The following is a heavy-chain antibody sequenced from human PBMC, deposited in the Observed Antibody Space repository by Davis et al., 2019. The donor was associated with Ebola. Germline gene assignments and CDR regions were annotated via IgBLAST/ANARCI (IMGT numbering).Heavy chain of an antibody. CDR2: INHSGST. V-gene: IGHV4-34*01. CDR1: AGSFSDYY. Sequence: SETLSLTCAVYAGSFSDYYWNWIRQPPGKGLEWIGEINHSGSTNYNPSLKSRVTISVDTSKNQFSLKLSSVTAADTAVYYCARDHGFTIFGYGMDVWGQGTTVTVSS. J-gene: IGHJ6*02. CDR3: ARDHGFTIFGYGMDV. D-gene: IGHD3-3*01.